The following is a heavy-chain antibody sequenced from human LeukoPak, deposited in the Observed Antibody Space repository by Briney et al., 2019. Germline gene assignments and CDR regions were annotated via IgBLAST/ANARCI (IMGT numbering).Heavy chain of an antibody. D-gene: IGHD3-10*01. J-gene: IGHJ4*02. CDR2: ISSSSSTI. CDR1: GFTVSSNY. CDR3: ARGIYGSGTYYPYNY. Sequence: PGGSLRLSCAASGFTVSSNYMTWVRQAPGKGLEWVSYISSSSSTIFYADSVKGRFTISRDNANNSLYLQMNSLRDEDTAVYYCARGIYGSGTYYPYNYWGQGTLVTVSS. V-gene: IGHV3-48*02.